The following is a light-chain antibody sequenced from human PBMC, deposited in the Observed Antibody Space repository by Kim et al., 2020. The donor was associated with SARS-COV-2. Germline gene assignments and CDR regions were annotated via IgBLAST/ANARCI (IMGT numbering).Light chain of an antibody. CDR2: GAS. Sequence: LSPGERATLSCRPSQSIDSSYLAWYQQKPGQAPRLLIYGASSRATGIPDRFSGSGSGTDFTLTISRLEPEDFAVYYCQQYDNSHWTFGQGTKVDIK. CDR3: QQYDNSHWT. V-gene: IGKV3-20*01. J-gene: IGKJ1*01. CDR1: QSIDSSY.